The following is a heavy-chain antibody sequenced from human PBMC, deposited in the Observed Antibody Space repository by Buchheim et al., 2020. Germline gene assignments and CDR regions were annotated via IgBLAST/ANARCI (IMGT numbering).Heavy chain of an antibody. CDR1: GFTFSSYG. J-gene: IGHJ6*02. V-gene: IGHV3-30*18. Sequence: QVQLVESGGGVVQPGRSLRLSCAASGFTFSSYGMHWVRQAPGKGLEWVAVISYDGSNKYYADSVKGRFTISRDNSKNTLYLQMNSLRAEDTAVYYCAKDKGCSSTSCCSNGMDVWGQGTT. D-gene: IGHD2-2*01. CDR2: ISYDGSNK. CDR3: AKDKGCSSTSCCSNGMDV.